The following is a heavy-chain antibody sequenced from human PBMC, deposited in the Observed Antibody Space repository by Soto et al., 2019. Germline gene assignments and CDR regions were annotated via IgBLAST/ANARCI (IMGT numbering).Heavy chain of an antibody. CDR3: ARGWRWQQLVRAYYYYYGMDV. V-gene: IGHV1-8*01. CDR2: MNPNSGNT. D-gene: IGHD6-13*01. Sequence: ASVKVSCKASGYTFTSYDINWVRQATGQGLEWMGWMNPNSGNTGYAQKFQGRVTMTRNTSISTAYMELSSLRSEDTAVYYCARGWRWQQLVRAYYYYYGMDVWGQGTTVTVSS. J-gene: IGHJ6*02. CDR1: GYTFTSYD.